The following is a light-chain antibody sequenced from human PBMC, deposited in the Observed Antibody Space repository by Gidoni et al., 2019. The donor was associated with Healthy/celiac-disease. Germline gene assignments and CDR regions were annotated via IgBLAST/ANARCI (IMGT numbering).Light chain of an antibody. Sequence: EIVMPQSPAPLSVSPGERATLSCRASQSVSSNLAWYQQKPGQAPRLLIYGASTRATGIPARFSGSGSGTEFTLTISSLQSEDFAVYYCQQYNNWPPVTFGQGTRLEIK. CDR1: QSVSSN. CDR3: QQYNNWPPVT. CDR2: GAS. V-gene: IGKV3-15*01. J-gene: IGKJ5*01.